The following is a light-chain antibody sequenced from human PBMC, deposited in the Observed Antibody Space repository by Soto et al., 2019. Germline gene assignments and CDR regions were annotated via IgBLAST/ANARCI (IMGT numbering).Light chain of an antibody. CDR2: EVT. CDR1: SSDVGKYDR. J-gene: IGLJ1*01. Sequence: QSVLTQPPSVSGSPGQSVTISCTGTSSDVGKYDRVSWYQQPPGTAPKLIIYEVTNRPSGVPARFSGSKSGNTASLTISWLHFENEAAYYCSSKTSTSRYTFGAGTKVTVL. CDR3: SSKTSTSRYT. V-gene: IGLV2-18*02.